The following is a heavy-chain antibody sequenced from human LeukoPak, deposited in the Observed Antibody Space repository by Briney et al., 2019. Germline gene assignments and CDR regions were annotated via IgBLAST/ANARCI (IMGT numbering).Heavy chain of an antibody. CDR3: AKGNRDTGGYYYTFLFDY. J-gene: IGHJ4*02. CDR2: ISGSGGTT. CDR1: GFTFSSYA. D-gene: IGHD3-22*01. Sequence: GGSLRLSCAASGFTFSSYAMTWVRQAPGKGLEWVSGISGSGGTTYYADSVKGRLTISRDNSKSTLYLQMNSLRAEDTAVYYCAKGNRDTGGYYYTFLFDYWGQGTLVTVSS. V-gene: IGHV3-23*01.